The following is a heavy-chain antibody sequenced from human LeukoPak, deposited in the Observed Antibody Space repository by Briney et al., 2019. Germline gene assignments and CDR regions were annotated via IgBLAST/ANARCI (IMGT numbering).Heavy chain of an antibody. CDR1: GFTFRSYG. CDR3: AKDLSAAAADYYFDY. CDR2: ISNDGRDK. J-gene: IGHJ4*02. V-gene: IGHV3-30*18. D-gene: IGHD6-13*01. Sequence: PGRCLRLSCAASGFTFRSYGMHWVRQAPGKGLEWVAVISNDGRDKHHGDSVKGRFTISRDNSKNTLYLQMNSLRPEDTAVYYCAKDLSAAAADYYFDYWGQGALVTVSS.